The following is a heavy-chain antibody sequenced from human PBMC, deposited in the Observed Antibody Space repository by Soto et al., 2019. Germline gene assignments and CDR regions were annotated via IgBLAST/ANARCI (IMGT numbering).Heavy chain of an antibody. CDR1: GGSFSGYY. CDR3: ARGRGEEDIVLMVYARGYFDY. V-gene: IGHV4-34*01. Sequence: PSETLSLPFSVYGGSFSGYYWSEIRQPPVKGLDGIGEINHSGSTNYNPSLKSRVTISVDTSKNQFSLKLSSVTAADTAVYYCARGRGEEDIVLMVYARGYFDYWRQLTLVTVSS. CDR2: INHSGST. D-gene: IGHD2-8*01. J-gene: IGHJ4*02.